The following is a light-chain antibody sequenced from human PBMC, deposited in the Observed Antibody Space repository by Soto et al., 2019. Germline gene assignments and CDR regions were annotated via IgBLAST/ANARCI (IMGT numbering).Light chain of an antibody. Sequence: DIQMTQSPSTLSASVGDRVTITFRASQSVNKWLAWYQQKPGKAPKLLIFDASNLETGVPSRFSGNASGTEFTLAISSLQHDDFATYYCQQYNSYSRTFGQGTKVDIK. J-gene: IGKJ1*01. CDR2: DAS. CDR1: QSVNKW. V-gene: IGKV1-5*01. CDR3: QQYNSYSRT.